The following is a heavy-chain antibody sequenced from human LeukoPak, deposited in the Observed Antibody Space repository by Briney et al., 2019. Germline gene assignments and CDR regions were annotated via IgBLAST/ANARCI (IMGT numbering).Heavy chain of an antibody. CDR2: IRDDGNT. D-gene: IGHD4/OR15-4a*01. V-gene: IGHV3-53*01. J-gene: IGHJ5*02. CDR1: GFTVSSSF. Sequence: GGSLRLSCAASGFTVSSSFMTGVRQAPGKGLECVSVIRDDGNTYYADSVKGRFTISRDKSKNTLFLQMNSLSPEDTALYYCVRGHYAASASWGQGTLVTVSS. CDR3: VRGHYAASAS.